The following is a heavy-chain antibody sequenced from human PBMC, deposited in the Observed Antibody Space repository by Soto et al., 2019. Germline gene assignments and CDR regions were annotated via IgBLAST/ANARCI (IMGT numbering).Heavy chain of an antibody. V-gene: IGHV3-23*01. D-gene: IGHD6-25*01. J-gene: IGHJ1*01. CDR2: LSGSGGST. CDR3: AKDRGSSGLEYFQH. Sequence: GGSLRLSCAASGFTFNSYAMSWVRQAPGKGLEWVSGLSGSGGSTYYADSVKGRFTISRVSSKNTLYLQMNSLRAEDTAIYYCAKDRGSSGLEYFQHWGQGTLVTVYS. CDR1: GFTFNSYA.